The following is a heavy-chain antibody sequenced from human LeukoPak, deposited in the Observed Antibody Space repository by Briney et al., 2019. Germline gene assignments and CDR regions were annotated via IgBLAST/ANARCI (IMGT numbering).Heavy chain of an antibody. V-gene: IGHV1-2*02. CDR1: GYTFTGYY. CDR3: ARDTYYYDSSGYLGY. Sequence: GASVKVSCKASGYTFTGYYMHWVRQAPGQGLEWMGWINPNSGGTIYAQNFQGRVTMTRDTSSSTAYMELSRLRSDDTAVYYCARDTYYYDSSGYLGYWGQGTLVTVSS. CDR2: INPNSGGT. J-gene: IGHJ4*02. D-gene: IGHD3-22*01.